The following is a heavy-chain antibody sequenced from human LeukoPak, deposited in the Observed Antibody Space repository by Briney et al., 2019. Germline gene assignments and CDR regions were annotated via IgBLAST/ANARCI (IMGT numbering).Heavy chain of an antibody. Sequence: GGSLRLSCAASGFTFSSYWMSWVRQAPGKGLEWVANIKQDGSEKYYVDSVKGRFTISRDSAKNSLYLQMNSLRAEDTAVYYCARDQDNSDFDYWGQGTLVTVSS. J-gene: IGHJ4*02. CDR3: ARDQDNSDFDY. V-gene: IGHV3-7*01. D-gene: IGHD1-20*01. CDR2: IKQDGSEK. CDR1: GFTFSSYW.